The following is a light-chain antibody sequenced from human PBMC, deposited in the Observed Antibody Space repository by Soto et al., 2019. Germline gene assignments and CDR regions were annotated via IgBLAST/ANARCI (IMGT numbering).Light chain of an antibody. J-gene: IGKJ4*01. CDR3: QQLNSHPLT. V-gene: IGKV1-9*01. Sequence: IPLTQSPSSLSASVGDRVTITCRASQGISSYLAWYQQKPGKAPKLLLYDASTLQSGVPSRFSGSGTGTDFTLTISSLQPDDFATYFCQQLNSHPLTFGGGTKVELK. CDR1: QGISSY. CDR2: DAS.